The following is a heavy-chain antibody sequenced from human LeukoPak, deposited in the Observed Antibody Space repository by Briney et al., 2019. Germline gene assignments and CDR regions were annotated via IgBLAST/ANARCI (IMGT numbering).Heavy chain of an antibody. CDR1: GGSFSGHQ. J-gene: IGHJ3*01. D-gene: IGHD5-18*01. V-gene: IGHV4-34*01. Sequence: KPSETLSLTCAVYGGSFSGHQWSWIRQFPGKGLEWIGEINHSGSTNYNSSLKSRVTISVDTPNNQFSLKLSSVTAADTAVYYCARRPWYSYDHGDAFKLWGQGTMVTVSS. CDR2: INHSGST. CDR3: ARRPWYSYDHGDAFKL.